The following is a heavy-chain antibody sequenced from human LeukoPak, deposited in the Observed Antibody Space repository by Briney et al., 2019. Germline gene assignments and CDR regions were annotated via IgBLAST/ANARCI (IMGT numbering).Heavy chain of an antibody. V-gene: IGHV1-69*04. Sequence: SVKVSCKASGDTFDRFAITWVRLAPGQGLDWMGRIIPIFGITRYAPHFQGRLTMTADTSTKTAYMELSSLRSDDTAVYYCAQGPHDYGDFVFFWGQGTLVTVTS. CDR3: AQGPHDYGDFVFF. CDR2: IIPIFGIT. D-gene: IGHD4-17*01. J-gene: IGHJ4*02. CDR1: GDTFDRFA.